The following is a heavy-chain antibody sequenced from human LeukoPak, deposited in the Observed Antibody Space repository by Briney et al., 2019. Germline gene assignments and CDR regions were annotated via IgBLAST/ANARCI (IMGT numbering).Heavy chain of an antibody. CDR2: ISGSGGST. Sequence: GGSLRLSCAASGFTFSSYAMSWVRQAPGKGLEWVSAISGSGGSTYYADSVKGRFTISRDNSKNTLYLQMNSLRAEDTAVYYCAKPSIKYQLLYGLFDYWGRGTLVTVSS. J-gene: IGHJ4*02. V-gene: IGHV3-23*01. CDR1: GFTFSSYA. D-gene: IGHD2-2*02. CDR3: AKPSIKYQLLYGLFDY.